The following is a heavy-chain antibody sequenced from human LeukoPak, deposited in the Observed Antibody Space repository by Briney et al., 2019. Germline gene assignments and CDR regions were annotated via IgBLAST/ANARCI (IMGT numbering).Heavy chain of an antibody. CDR1: GGSISSGDYY. Sequence: SETLSLTCTVSGGSISSGDYYWSWIRQPPGKGLEWIGYIYYSGSTYYNPSLKSRVTISVDTSKNQFSLKLSSVTAADTAVYYCARCWDVVVPAAGSGWFDPWGQGTLVTVSS. V-gene: IGHV4-30-4*01. CDR2: IYYSGST. J-gene: IGHJ5*02. D-gene: IGHD2-2*01. CDR3: ARCWDVVVPAAGSGWFDP.